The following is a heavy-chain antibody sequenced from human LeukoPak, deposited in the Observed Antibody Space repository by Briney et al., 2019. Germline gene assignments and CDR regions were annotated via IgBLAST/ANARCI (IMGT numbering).Heavy chain of an antibody. V-gene: IGHV3-48*03. CDR2: ISSSGNTR. J-gene: IGHJ4*02. Sequence: GGSLRLSCAASGFTFSNYAMHWVRQAPGKGLEWVSYISSSGNTRYYTDSVKGRFTISRDNAKNSLDLQMSSLRAEDTAVYYCARGFSSFHYWGQGTLVTVSS. CDR3: ARGFSSFHY. CDR1: GFTFSNYA.